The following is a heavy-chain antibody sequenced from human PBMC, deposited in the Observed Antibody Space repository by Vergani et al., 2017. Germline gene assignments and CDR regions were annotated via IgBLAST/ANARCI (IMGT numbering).Heavy chain of an antibody. CDR3: ARDSILTGYYTPGAFDI. V-gene: IGHV3-21*01. D-gene: IGHD3-9*01. J-gene: IGHJ3*02. Sequence: EVQLVESGGGLIQPGGSLRLSCAASGFTVSSNYMSWVRQAPGKGLEWVSSISSSSSYIYYADSVKGRFTISRDNAKNSLYLQMNSLRAEDTAVYYCARDSILTGYYTPGAFDIWGQGTMVTVSS. CDR2: ISSSSSYI. CDR1: GFTVSSNY.